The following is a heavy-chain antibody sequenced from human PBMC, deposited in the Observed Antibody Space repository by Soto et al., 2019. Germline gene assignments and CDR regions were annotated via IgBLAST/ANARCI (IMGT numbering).Heavy chain of an antibody. Sequence: SQTLSPTCTFSGGSINHFYWSWIRQPPGKPLEWVGYISYTGSTNYNPSLKSRVTISVDKSKNHLSLRLNSVTAADTDVDFCPRGSDGNYVDYWGQGTLVSVS. V-gene: IGHV4-59*01. CDR1: GGSINHFY. D-gene: IGHD1-26*01. J-gene: IGHJ4*02. CDR2: ISYTGST. CDR3: PRGSDGNYVDY.